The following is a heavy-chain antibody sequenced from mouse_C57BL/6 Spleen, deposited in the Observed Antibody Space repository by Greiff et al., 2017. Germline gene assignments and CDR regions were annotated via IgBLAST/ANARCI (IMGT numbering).Heavy chain of an antibody. Sequence: QVQLQQPGAELVKPGASVKLSCKASGYTFTSYWMHWVKQRPGQGLEWIGMIHPNSGSTNYNEKFKSKATLTVDKSSSTAYMQLSSLTSEASAVYYCAPYYDYDVFAYWGQGTLVTVSA. CDR1: GYTFTSYW. V-gene: IGHV1-64*01. D-gene: IGHD2-4*01. J-gene: IGHJ3*01. CDR3: APYYDYDVFAY. CDR2: IHPNSGST.